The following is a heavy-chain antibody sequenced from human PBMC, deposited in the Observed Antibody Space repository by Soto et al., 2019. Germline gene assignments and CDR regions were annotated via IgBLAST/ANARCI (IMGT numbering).Heavy chain of an antibody. D-gene: IGHD2-15*01. V-gene: IGHV4-59*08. CDR1: GGSISSYY. Sequence: SETLSLTCTVSGGSISSYYWSWIRQPPGKGLEWIGYIYYSGSTNYNPSLKSRVTISVDTSKNQFSLKLSSVTAADTAVYFCARGGGSGGSCPALDYWGTGNLVPVSS. J-gene: IGHJ4*02. CDR3: ARGGGSGGSCPALDY. CDR2: IYYSGST.